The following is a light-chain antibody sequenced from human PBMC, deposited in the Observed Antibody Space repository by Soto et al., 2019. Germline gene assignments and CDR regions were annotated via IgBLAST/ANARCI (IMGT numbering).Light chain of an antibody. CDR1: QSVIGRQ. CDR2: GVS. Sequence: EIVLTQSPGTLSLSPGERATLSCRASQSVIGRQLAWCQHKPGQAPRLLIYGVSTRATGIPDRFTGSGSGTDFTLTISRLEPEDFAVFYCQVYGPSPPITFGQGTRLEIK. CDR3: QVYGPSPPIT. J-gene: IGKJ5*01. V-gene: IGKV3-20*01.